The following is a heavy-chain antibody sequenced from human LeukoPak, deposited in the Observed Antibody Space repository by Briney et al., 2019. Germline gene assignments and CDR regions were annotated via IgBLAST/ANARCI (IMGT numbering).Heavy chain of an antibody. CDR1: GFSFSSYW. CDR3: ARPSIVGATQYDY. J-gene: IGHJ4*02. CDR2: IRQDESER. Sequence: GGSLRLSCEGSGFSFSSYWMTWVRQLPGKGPEWVANIRQDESERYFADSVKGRFTISRDNAKNSLYLQMNSLRAEDTAVYYCARPSIVGATQYDYWGQGTLVTVSS. V-gene: IGHV3-7*01. D-gene: IGHD1-26*01.